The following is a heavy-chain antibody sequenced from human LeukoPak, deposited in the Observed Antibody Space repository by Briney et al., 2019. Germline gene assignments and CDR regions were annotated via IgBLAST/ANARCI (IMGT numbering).Heavy chain of an antibody. CDR3: ARGCGGDCWDRNFDY. D-gene: IGHD2-21*02. J-gene: IGHJ4*02. Sequence: PGRSLRLSCAASGFTFSSYDMHWVRQAPGKGLEWVAVIWYDASNKYYADSVKGRFTISRDKSKNTLYLQMNSLRAEDTAVYYCARGCGGDCWDRNFDYWGQGTLITVSS. V-gene: IGHV3-33*01. CDR2: IWYDASNK. CDR1: GFTFSSYD.